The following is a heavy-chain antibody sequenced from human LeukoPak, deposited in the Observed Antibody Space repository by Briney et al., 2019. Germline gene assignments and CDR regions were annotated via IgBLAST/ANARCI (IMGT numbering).Heavy chain of an antibody. CDR1: GYSLTESS. J-gene: IGHJ4*02. Sequence: GASVKVSCKVSGYSLTESSMHWVRQAPGKGLEWMGGFDFEDDEAIYTQRFQGRVTMTEDTSTDTAYMEQSGLRSEDTAVYYCATVVSGYYPDYWGQGTLVTVSS. D-gene: IGHD3-22*01. CDR3: ATVVSGYYPDY. CDR2: FDFEDDEA. V-gene: IGHV1-24*01.